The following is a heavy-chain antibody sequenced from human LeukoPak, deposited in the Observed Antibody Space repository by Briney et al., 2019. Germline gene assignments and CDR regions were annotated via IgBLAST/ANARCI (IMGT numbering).Heavy chain of an antibody. CDR3: AKDLSYGSNWFDP. CDR1: GFTFSSHG. CDR2: IWYDGSKK. V-gene: IGHV3-33*06. D-gene: IGHD5-18*01. J-gene: IGHJ5*02. Sequence: QPGRSLRLSCAASGFTFSSHGMHWVRQAPGKGLEWVALIWYDGSKKNYADSVKGRFTISRDDSKSTLYLQINSLRAEDTAVYYCAKDLSYGSNWFDPWGQGTLATVSS.